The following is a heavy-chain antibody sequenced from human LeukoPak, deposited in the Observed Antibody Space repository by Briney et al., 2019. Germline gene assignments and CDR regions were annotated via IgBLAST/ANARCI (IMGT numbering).Heavy chain of an antibody. CDR3: AREVDDILTGYSYYFDY. V-gene: IGHV1-69*01. CDR1: GGTFSSYA. D-gene: IGHD3-9*01. Sequence: GASVKVSRKASGGTFSSYAISWVRQAPGQGLEWMGGIIPIFGTANYAQKFQGRVTITADESTSTAYMELSSLRSEDTAVYYCAREVDDILTGYSYYFDYWGQGTLVTVSS. J-gene: IGHJ4*02. CDR2: IIPIFGTA.